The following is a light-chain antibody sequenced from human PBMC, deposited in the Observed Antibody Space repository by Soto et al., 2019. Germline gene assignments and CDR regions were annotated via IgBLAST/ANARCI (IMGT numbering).Light chain of an antibody. Sequence: IVMTQSPATLSVSPGEGVTLSCRASENVGTNLAWYQQKPGQAPRLLIYDSSTSATGIPATFSGSGSGTEFTLTISSLQSEESAIYYCQQYNNWGLSFGGGTKVEIK. CDR3: QQYNNWGLS. CDR1: ENVGTN. J-gene: IGKJ4*01. CDR2: DSS. V-gene: IGKV3D-15*01.